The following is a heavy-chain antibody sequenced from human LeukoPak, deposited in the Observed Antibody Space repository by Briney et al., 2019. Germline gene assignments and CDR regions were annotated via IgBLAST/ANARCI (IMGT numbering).Heavy chain of an antibody. CDR2: INYTGRT. V-gene: IGHV4-34*01. CDR3: ARERRVEVAARTTVAFDV. Sequence: SETLSPTCAVYGGSFTDYHWSWIRQSPGGRLEWVGEINYTGRTHYEPSLKSRATISIDMSKNQVSLKMTSMAAADTAIYYCARERRVEVAARTTVAFDVWGQGTMVTVSS. CDR1: GGSFTDYH. D-gene: IGHD6-19*01. J-gene: IGHJ3*01.